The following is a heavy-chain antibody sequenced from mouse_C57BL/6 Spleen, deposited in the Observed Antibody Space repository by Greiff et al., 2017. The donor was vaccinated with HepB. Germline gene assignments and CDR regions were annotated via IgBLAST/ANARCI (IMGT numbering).Heavy chain of an antibody. CDR2: IWSGGST. CDR1: GFSLTSYG. CDR3: ARMYDSHWYVDV. J-gene: IGHJ1*03. D-gene: IGHD2-4*01. Sequence: QVQLQQSGPGLVQPSQSLSITCTVSGFSLTSYGVHWVRQSPGKGLEWLGVIWSGGSTDYNAAFISRLSISKDNSKSQVFFKMNSLQADDTAIYYCARMYDSHWYVDVWGTGTTVTVSS. V-gene: IGHV2-2*01.